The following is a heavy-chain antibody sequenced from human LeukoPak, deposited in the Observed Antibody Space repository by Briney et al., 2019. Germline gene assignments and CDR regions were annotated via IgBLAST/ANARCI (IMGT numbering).Heavy chain of an antibody. CDR3: LRDIDTGTNWYMGQGWFDP. CDR2: ISHDGSST. J-gene: IGHJ5*02. D-gene: IGHD6-13*01. V-gene: IGHV3-74*01. CDR1: GVCFSSHW. Sequence: PGGALCLSCAASGVCFSSHWRHWVRQAPGKGLVWVADISHDGSSTNYASSVNRLFTTSRETANNTRYLQMNSLRAEDTAVCNSLRDIDTGTNWYMGQGWFDPWGEGTLVTVSS.